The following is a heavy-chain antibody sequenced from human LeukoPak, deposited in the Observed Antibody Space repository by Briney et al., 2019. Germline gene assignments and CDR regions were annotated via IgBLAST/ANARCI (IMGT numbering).Heavy chain of an antibody. D-gene: IGHD3-22*01. V-gene: IGHV3-11*04. CDR1: GFTFSDYY. Sequence: GGSLRLSCAASGFTFSDYYMSWIRQAPWKGLEWVSYISSSGSTIYYADSVKGRFTISRDNAKNSLYLQMNSLRAEDTAVYYCARMRDSSGYYYVDWYFDLWGRGTLVTVSS. CDR3: ARMRDSSGYYYVDWYFDL. J-gene: IGHJ2*01. CDR2: ISSSGSTI.